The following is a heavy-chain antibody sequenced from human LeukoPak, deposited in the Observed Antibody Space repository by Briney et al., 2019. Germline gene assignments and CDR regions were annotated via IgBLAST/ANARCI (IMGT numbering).Heavy chain of an antibody. V-gene: IGHV1-46*03. CDR3: ARDTGWDFISSVDY. J-gene: IGHJ4*02. CDR1: GYTFPSYY. D-gene: IGHD3-22*01. Sequence: ASVKVSCKTSGYTFPSYYIHWVRQAPGQGLEWVARINPSAGNTNYAPKSQGRVTLTRDTSTATVYMELSSLNSKDTAVYYCARDTGWDFISSVDYWGQGTLVTVSS. CDR2: INPSAGNT.